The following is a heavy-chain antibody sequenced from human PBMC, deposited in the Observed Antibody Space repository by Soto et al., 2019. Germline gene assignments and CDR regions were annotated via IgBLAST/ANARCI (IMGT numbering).Heavy chain of an antibody. CDR3: ARRYDAYNDS. Sequence: GGSLRLSCASSGVTISSYSMNWVRQAPGKGLEWVSYISSSSSTIDYADSVKGRLTISRDNAKNSLYLQMNSLRDEETALYYGARRYDAYNDSWGHGPLVTVS. D-gene: IGHD3-22*01. V-gene: IGHV3-48*02. J-gene: IGHJ4*01. CDR1: GVTISSYS. CDR2: ISSSSSTI.